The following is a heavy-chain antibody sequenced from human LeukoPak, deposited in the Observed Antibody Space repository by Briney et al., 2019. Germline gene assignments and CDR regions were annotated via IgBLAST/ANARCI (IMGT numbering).Heavy chain of an antibody. Sequence: SETLSLTCAVYGGSFSGYYWSWIRQPPGKGLEWIGQINHSGSTNYNPSLKSRVTISVDTSKNQFSLKPSSVTAADTAVYYCARVIRIYYGSHRGAFDIWGQGTMVTVSS. CDR3: ARVIRIYYGSHRGAFDI. CDR2: INHSGST. D-gene: IGHD3-10*01. J-gene: IGHJ3*02. CDR1: GGSFSGYY. V-gene: IGHV4-34*01.